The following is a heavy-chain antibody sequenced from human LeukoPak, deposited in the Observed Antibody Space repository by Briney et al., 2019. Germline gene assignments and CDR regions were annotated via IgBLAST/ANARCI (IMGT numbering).Heavy chain of an antibody. CDR2: IEPSDSYT. CDR3: ARRAMTGNVYFDY. Sequence: GESMKISCTSSVSRFTNYWISWVRPLPGEGLEWRGRIEPSDSYTNYSPPFQGHVTISADKSTSTAYLQWSSLKASDTAMYYCARRAMTGNVYFDYWGQGTLVTVSS. D-gene: IGHD3-9*01. CDR1: VSRFTNYW. V-gene: IGHV5-10-1*01. J-gene: IGHJ4*02.